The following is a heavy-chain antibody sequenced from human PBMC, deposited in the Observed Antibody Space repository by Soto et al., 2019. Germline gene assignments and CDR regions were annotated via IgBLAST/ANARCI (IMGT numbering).Heavy chain of an antibody. V-gene: IGHV5-51*01. Sequence: HGESLKISCKGSGYSFTSYWIGWVRQMPGKGLEWMGIIYPGDSDTRYSPSFQGQVTISADKSISTAYLQWSSLKASDTAMYYCARYKAVAGTGPPKNWFDPWGQGTLVTVSS. CDR3: ARYKAVAGTGPPKNWFDP. J-gene: IGHJ5*02. D-gene: IGHD6-19*01. CDR1: GYSFTSYW. CDR2: IYPGDSDT.